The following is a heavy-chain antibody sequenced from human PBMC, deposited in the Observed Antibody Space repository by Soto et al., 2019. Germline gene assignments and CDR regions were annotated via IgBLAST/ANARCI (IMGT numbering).Heavy chain of an antibody. Sequence: ASVKVSCKASGYTFTSYGISWVRQAPGQGLERMGWISAYNGNTNYAQKLQGRVTMTTDTSTSTAYMELRSLRSDDTAVYYCARDQGVYYDFWSGYLDYYGMDVWGQGTTVTVSS. CDR1: GYTFTSYG. CDR3: ARDQGVYYDFWSGYLDYYGMDV. V-gene: IGHV1-18*01. J-gene: IGHJ6*02. CDR2: ISAYNGNT. D-gene: IGHD3-3*01.